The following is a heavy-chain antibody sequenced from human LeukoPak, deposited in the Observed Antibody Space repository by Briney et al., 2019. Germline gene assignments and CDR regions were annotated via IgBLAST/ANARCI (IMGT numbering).Heavy chain of an antibody. J-gene: IGHJ6*03. CDR3: ARDSSSGWYDYYYMDV. D-gene: IGHD6-19*01. CDR1: GGSISSYY. V-gene: IGHV4-59*01. CDR2: IYYSGST. Sequence: PSETLSLTCTVSGGSISSYYWSWIRQPPGKGLEWIGYIYYSGSTNYNPSLKSRVTISVDTSKNQFSLKLSSVTAADTAVYYCARDSSSGWYDYYYMDVWGKGTTVTVSS.